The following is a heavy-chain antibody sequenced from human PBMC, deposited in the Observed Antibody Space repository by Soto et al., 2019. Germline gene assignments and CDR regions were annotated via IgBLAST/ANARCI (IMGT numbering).Heavy chain of an antibody. Sequence: ASVKVSCKASGYTFTSYAMHWVRQAPGKRLERMGWINAGNGNTKYSQKFQGRVTITRDTSASTAYMEPSSLRSEDTAVYYCARTSLRFGEIRGANAFDIWGQGTMVTVSS. CDR2: INAGNGNT. CDR1: GYTFTSYA. CDR3: ARTSLRFGEIRGANAFDI. D-gene: IGHD3-10*01. V-gene: IGHV1-3*01. J-gene: IGHJ3*02.